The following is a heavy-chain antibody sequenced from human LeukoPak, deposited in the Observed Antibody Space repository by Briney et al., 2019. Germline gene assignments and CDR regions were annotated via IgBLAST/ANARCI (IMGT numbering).Heavy chain of an antibody. CDR3: ASRPSGAYPYFDF. CDR2: IFGGGNR. Sequence: GGSLRLSCAASGFSVSRNYMSWVRQAPGKGLEWVSLIFGGGNRYYATSVTGRFTISRDNSKNTLNLQMNSLRAEDTAVYYCASRPSGAYPYFDFWGQGTLVTVSS. J-gene: IGHJ4*02. CDR1: GFSVSRNY. V-gene: IGHV3-53*01. D-gene: IGHD1-26*01.